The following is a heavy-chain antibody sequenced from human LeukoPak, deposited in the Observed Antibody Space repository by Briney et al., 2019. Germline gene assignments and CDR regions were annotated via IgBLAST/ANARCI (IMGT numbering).Heavy chain of an antibody. J-gene: IGHJ5*02. V-gene: IGHV3-11*01. CDR3: AREGSYYYDSIDNWFDP. Sequence: GGSLRLSCAASGFTFSDYYMSWIRQAPGKGLEWVSYISSSGSSIYYADSVKGRFTIPRDNAKNSLYLQMNSLRAEDTAVYYCAREGSYYYDSIDNWFDPWGQGTLVTVSS. CDR2: ISSSGSSI. D-gene: IGHD3-22*01. CDR1: GFTFSDYY.